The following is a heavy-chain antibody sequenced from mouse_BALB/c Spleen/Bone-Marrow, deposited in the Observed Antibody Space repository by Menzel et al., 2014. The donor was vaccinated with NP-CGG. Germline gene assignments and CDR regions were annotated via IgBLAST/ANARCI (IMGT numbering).Heavy chain of an antibody. D-gene: IGHD1-1*01. Sequence: VQLQQSGAELVRPGTPVKVSCKASGYAFTNYWIEWIKQRPGQGLEWIGVINPGSGGINYDEKFKGKATLTADKSSSTAYMQLSSLTSDDSAVYFCARELVRGMDYWGQGTSVTVSS. CDR1: GYAFTNYW. J-gene: IGHJ4*01. V-gene: IGHV1-54*01. CDR3: ARELVRGMDY. CDR2: INPGSGGI.